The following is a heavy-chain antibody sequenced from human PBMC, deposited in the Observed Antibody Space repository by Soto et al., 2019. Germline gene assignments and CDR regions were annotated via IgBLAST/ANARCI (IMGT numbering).Heavy chain of an antibody. V-gene: IGHV3-30-3*01. D-gene: IGHD3-10*01. CDR2: ISYDGTTK. CDR3: ARGPYYGSGDQFDY. CDR1: GFTFSSYA. Sequence: PGGSLRLSCAASGFTFSSYAMHWVRQAPGRGLEWVTVISYDGTTKFYADSVKGRFTVSRDNSKNTLYLQMDSLRSEDTAVYHCARGPYYGSGDQFDYWGQGTLVTVSS. J-gene: IGHJ4*02.